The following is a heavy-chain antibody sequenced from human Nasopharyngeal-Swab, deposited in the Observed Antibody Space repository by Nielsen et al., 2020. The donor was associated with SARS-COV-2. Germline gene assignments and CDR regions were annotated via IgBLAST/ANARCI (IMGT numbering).Heavy chain of an antibody. CDR2: ISYDGSNI. D-gene: IGHD3-10*01. CDR3: ARGPGDGMDV. Sequence: WIRQPPGKGLEWVAVISYDGSNIYYADSVKGRFTISRDNSKNTLYLQMNSLRAEDTAVYYCARGPGDGMDVWGQGTTVTVSS. V-gene: IGHV3-30-3*01. J-gene: IGHJ6*02.